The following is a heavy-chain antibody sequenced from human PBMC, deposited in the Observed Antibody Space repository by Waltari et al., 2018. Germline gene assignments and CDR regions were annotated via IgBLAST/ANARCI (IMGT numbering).Heavy chain of an antibody. D-gene: IGHD3-22*01. CDR1: GYTLTELS. V-gene: IGHV1-24*01. CDR2: FDPEDGET. Sequence: QVQLVQSGAEVKKPGASVTVSCKVSGYTLTELSMHWARQAPGKGLEWMGGFDPEDGETIYAQKFQGRVTMTEDTSTDTAYMELSSLRSEDTAVYYCATAQWGDSSGYYYLDYWGQGTLVTVSS. J-gene: IGHJ4*02. CDR3: ATAQWGDSSGYYYLDY.